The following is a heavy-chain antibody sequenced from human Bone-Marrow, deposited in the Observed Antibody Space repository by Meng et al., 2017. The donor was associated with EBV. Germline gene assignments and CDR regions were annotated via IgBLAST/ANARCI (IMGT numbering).Heavy chain of an antibody. CDR3: ARGDDSSGLDY. D-gene: IGHD3-22*01. CDR1: GGSIASGGSS. J-gene: IGHJ4*02. CDR2: IYHSGST. V-gene: IGHV4-30-2*01. Sequence: QLQLHESGSGLLKPSQTLSLTVVVSGGSIASGGSSWSWIRQPPGKGLEWIGYIYHSGSTSYNPSLKSRVTISVDRSKNQFSLKLNSVTAADTAVYYCARGDDSSGLDYWGQGTLVTVSS.